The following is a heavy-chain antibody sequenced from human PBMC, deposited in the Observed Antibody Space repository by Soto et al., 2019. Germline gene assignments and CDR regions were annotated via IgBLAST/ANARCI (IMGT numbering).Heavy chain of an antibody. V-gene: IGHV1-18*01. CDR1: GYTFTSYG. D-gene: IGHD5-12*01. CDR3: ARYSGYDFGNTFDP. Sequence: VSCKASGYTFTSYGISWVRQAPGQGLEWMGWISAYNGNTNYAQKLQGRVTMTTDTSTSTAYMELRSLRSDDTAVYYCARYSGYDFGNTFDPWGQGTLVTVSS. CDR2: ISAYNGNT. J-gene: IGHJ5*02.